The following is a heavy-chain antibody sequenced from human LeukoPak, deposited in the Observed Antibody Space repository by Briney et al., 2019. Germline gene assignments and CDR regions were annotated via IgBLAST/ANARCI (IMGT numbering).Heavy chain of an antibody. V-gene: IGHV1-18*04. CDR3: ARDGGLSGHYYYYYMDV. J-gene: IGHJ6*03. Sequence: VASVKVSCKASAYTFTDYYIHWVRQAPGQGLEWMGWISAYNGNTNYAQKLQGRVTMTTDTSTSTAYMELRSLRSDDTAVYYCARDGGLSGHYYYYYMDVWGKGTTVTVSS. CDR2: ISAYNGNT. D-gene: IGHD2-15*01. CDR1: AYTFTDYY.